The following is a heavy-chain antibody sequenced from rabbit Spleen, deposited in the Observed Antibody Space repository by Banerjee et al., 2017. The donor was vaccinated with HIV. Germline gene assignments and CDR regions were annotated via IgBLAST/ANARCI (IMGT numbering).Heavy chain of an antibody. CDR1: GFDFSSYG. CDR2: IDPIFGTT. J-gene: IGHJ4*01. Sequence: QEQLVESGGGLVRPEGYMKLSCKDYGFDFSSYGVSWVRQAPGKGLEWIGYIDPIFGTTAYASWVNDRFTISSHNAQNTLYLQLNSLTAADTATYFCVREVAAKFSLWGPGTLVTV. V-gene: IGHV1S47*01. D-gene: IGHD4-1*01. CDR3: VREVAAKFSL.